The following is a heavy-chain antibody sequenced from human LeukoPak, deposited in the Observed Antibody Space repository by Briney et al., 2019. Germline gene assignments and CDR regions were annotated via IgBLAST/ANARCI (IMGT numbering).Heavy chain of an antibody. V-gene: IGHV4-59*01. J-gene: IGHJ4*02. CDR2: SSYSGSS. CDR3: ARSDTHHIHSSSWHFDY. CDR1: GGSIGTNY. D-gene: IGHD6-13*01. Sequence: PSETLSLTCSVSGGSIGTNYWSWIRQVPGKGLEWIGYSSYSGSSNYNPSLKSRVTISVDTSKTQFSLYLNSVTAADTAVYYCARSDTHHIHSSSWHFDYWGQGTLGTVSS.